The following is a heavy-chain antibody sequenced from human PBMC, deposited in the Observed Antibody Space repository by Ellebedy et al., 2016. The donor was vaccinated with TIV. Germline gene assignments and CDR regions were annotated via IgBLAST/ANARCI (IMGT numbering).Heavy chain of an antibody. CDR1: GFTFSSYW. CDR3: ARVDVKQQLYFDY. J-gene: IGHJ4*02. CDR2: INSDGSST. D-gene: IGHD6-13*01. V-gene: IGHV3-74*01. Sequence: GGSLRLSCAASGFTFSSYWMHWVRQAPGKGLVWVSRINSDGSSTSYADSVKGRFTISRDNAKNTLYLQMKSLRAEDTAVYYCARVDVKQQLYFDYWGQGTLVTVSS.